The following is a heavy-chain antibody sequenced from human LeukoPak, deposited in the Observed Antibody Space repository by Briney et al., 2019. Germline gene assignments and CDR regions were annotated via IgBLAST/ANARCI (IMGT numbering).Heavy chain of an antibody. J-gene: IGHJ4*02. CDR3: ARTPPGGLIDY. V-gene: IGHV1-46*01. D-gene: IGHD3-10*01. CDR1: GYTFTSYY. Sequence: ASVKVSCKVSGYTFTSYYMHWVRQAPGQGLEWMGIINPSGGSTSYAQKFQGRVTMTRDTSTSTVYMELSSVRSEDTAVYFCARTPPGGLIDYWGQGTLVTVSS. CDR2: INPSGGST.